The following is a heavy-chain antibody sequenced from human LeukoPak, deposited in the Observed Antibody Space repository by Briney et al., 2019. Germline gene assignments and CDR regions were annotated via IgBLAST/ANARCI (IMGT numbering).Heavy chain of an antibody. CDR2: VNTDGTVT. J-gene: IGHJ4*02. CDR3: ATKQWLAPPPDS. Sequence: PGGSLRLSCAASGFTFSKYWMLWVRQAPGKGLESVSRVNTDGTVTTYAHSVKGRLTVSRDNTDNTLFLQMNSVRDEDTAVYYCATKQWLAPPPDSWGQGTPVTVSS. CDR1: GFTFSKYW. D-gene: IGHD6-19*01. V-gene: IGHV3-74*01.